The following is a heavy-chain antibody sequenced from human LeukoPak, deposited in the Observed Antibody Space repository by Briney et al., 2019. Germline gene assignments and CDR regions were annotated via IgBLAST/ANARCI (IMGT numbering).Heavy chain of an antibody. CDR3: AREAVNKYQLPYFDY. Sequence: SVKVSCKASGGTFSSYAISWVRQAPGQGLELMGGIIPIFGTANYAQKFQGRVTITTDESTSTAYMELSSLRSEDTAVYYCAREAVNKYQLPYFDYWGQGTLVTVSS. CDR2: IIPIFGTA. J-gene: IGHJ4*02. D-gene: IGHD2-2*01. CDR1: GGTFSSYA. V-gene: IGHV1-69*05.